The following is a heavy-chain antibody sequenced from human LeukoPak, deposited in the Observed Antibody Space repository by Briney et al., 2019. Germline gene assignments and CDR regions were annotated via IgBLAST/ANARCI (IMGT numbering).Heavy chain of an antibody. CDR1: GFNFNQYA. D-gene: IGHD7-27*01. Sequence: GRSLRLSCATSGFNFNQYAMFWVRQAPGKGLEWVTGITWNSGTIAYADSVKGRFTISRDNAKSSLYLQMNSLRTEDTALYYCVRSVGSDWGHFDFRGQGTLVTVSS. CDR3: VRSVGSDWGHFDF. J-gene: IGHJ4*02. CDR2: ITWNSGTI. V-gene: IGHV3-9*01.